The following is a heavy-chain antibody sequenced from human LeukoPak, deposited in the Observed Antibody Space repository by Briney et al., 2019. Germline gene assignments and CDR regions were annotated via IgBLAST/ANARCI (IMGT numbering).Heavy chain of an antibody. D-gene: IGHD6-6*01. CDR2: IWYDGSNK. J-gene: IGHJ4*02. CDR3: ARYSSSSGGASHYFDY. V-gene: IGHV3-33*03. CDR1: GFTFSSYG. Sequence: GRSLRLSCAASGFTFSSYGMHWVRQAPGKGLEWVAVIWYDGSNKYYADSVKGRFTISRDNAKNTVYLQMNSLRAEDAAVYYCARYSSSSGGASHYFDYWGQGILVTVSS.